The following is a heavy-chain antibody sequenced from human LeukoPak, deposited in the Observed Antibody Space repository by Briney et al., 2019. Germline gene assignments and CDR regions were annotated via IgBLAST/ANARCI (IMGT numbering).Heavy chain of an antibody. CDR2: INPNSGGT. V-gene: IGHV1-2*02. J-gene: IGHJ3*02. Sequence: ASVKVSCKASGYTFTGYYMHWVRQAPGQGLEWMGWINPNSGGTNYAQKFQGRVTMTRDTSISTAYMELSRLRSDDTAVYYCARLEPKTRDAFDIWGQGTMVTVSS. CDR3: ARLEPKTRDAFDI. CDR1: GYTFTGYY. D-gene: IGHD3-3*01.